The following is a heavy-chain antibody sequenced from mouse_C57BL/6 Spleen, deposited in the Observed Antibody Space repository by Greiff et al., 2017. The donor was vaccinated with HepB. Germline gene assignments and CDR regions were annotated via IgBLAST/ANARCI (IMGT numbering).Heavy chain of an antibody. D-gene: IGHD1-1*01. CDR1: GYTFTSYW. V-gene: IGHV1-7*01. Sequence: VKLQESGAELAKPGASVKLSCKASGYTFTSYWMHWVKQRPGQGLEWIGYINPSSGYTKYNQKFKVKATLTADKSSSTAYMQLSSLTYEDSAVYYCARGTTVVATDWYFDVWGTGTTVTVSS. CDR3: ARGTTVVATDWYFDV. J-gene: IGHJ1*03. CDR2: INPSSGYT.